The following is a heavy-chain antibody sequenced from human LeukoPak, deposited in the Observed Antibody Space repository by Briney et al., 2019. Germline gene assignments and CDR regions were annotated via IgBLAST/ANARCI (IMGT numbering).Heavy chain of an antibody. CDR2: ITGSGGNT. J-gene: IGHJ6*02. V-gene: IGHV3-23*01. D-gene: IGHD6-13*01. Sequence: GGPLRLSCAVSGFTVSSNYMSWVRQAPGKGLEWVSVITGSGGNTYYAGSVKGRFTISKDNSKNTVYLQMSSLRVDDTAVYYCAKAASSSWPSYYYGMDVWGQGTTVTVSS. CDR3: AKAASSSWPSYYYGMDV. CDR1: GFTVSSNY.